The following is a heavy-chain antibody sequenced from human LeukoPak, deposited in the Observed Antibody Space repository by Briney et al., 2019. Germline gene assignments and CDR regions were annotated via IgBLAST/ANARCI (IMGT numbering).Heavy chain of an antibody. CDR2: INGSGGST. CDR1: GFPFRSYG. CDR3: AKLPTYYYDSSGYYSQYYFDY. Sequence: GSLSLSCAASGFPFRSYGMSWVRQAPGKGLEWVSAINGSGGSTYYADSVKGRFTISRDNSKNTLYLQMNSLRAEDTAVYYCAKLPTYYYDSSGYYSQYYFDYWGQGTLVTVSS. J-gene: IGHJ4*02. D-gene: IGHD3-22*01. V-gene: IGHV3-23*01.